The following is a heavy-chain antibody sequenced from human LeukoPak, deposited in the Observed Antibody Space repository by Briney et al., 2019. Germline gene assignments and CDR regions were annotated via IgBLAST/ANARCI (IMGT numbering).Heavy chain of an antibody. CDR1: GFIFSHYG. CDR2: ISGSGNST. D-gene: IGHD6-13*01. J-gene: IGHJ4*02. CDR3: TKSWSSRWYYFDF. Sequence: GGSLRLSCAASGFIFSHYGMNWVRQAPGKGLEWVSGISGSGNSTYYADSVKGRLTISRDNSKNTLFLQTNSLRVEDTAVYYCTKSWSSRWYYFDFWGQGTLVTVSS. V-gene: IGHV3-23*01.